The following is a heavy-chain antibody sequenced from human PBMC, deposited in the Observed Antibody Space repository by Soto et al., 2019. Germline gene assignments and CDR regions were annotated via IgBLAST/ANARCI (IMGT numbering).Heavy chain of an antibody. CDR2: ISSSSSYI. CDR3: ARDGDSSGWLDYYGMDV. Sequence: GGSLRLSCAASGFTFSSYSMNWVRQAPGKGLEWVSSISSSSSYIYYADSVKGRFTIPRDNAKNSLYLQMNSLRAEDTAVYYCARDGDSSGWLDYYGMDVWGQGTTVTVSS. D-gene: IGHD3-22*01. V-gene: IGHV3-21*01. CDR1: GFTFSSYS. J-gene: IGHJ6*02.